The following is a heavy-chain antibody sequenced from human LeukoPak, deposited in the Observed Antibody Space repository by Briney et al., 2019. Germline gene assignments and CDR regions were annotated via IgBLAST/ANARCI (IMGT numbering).Heavy chain of an antibody. J-gene: IGHJ6*03. CDR2: FDPEDGET. D-gene: IGHD3-3*01. V-gene: IGHV1-24*01. CDR1: GYTLTELS. CDR3: SRSSSRNFGVVIKSYYYYMDV. Sequence: ASVKVSCKVSGYTLTELSMHWVRQAPGKGLEWMGGFDPEDGETIYAQKFQGRVTMTEDTSTDTAYMELSSLRSEDTAVYYCSRSSSRNFGVVIKSYYYYMDVWGKGTTVTVSS.